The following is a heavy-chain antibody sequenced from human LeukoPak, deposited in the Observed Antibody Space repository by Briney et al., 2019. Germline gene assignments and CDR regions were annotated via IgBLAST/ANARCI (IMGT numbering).Heavy chain of an antibody. Sequence: GGSLRLSCAASGFTFSSYEMNWVRQAPGKGLEWVSYISSSGSTIYYADSVKGRFTISRDNAKNSLYLQMNSLRAEDTAVCYCARDGMAAAGPKGDYWGQGTLVTVSS. J-gene: IGHJ4*02. CDR2: ISSSGSTI. CDR3: ARDGMAAAGPKGDY. V-gene: IGHV3-48*03. D-gene: IGHD6-13*01. CDR1: GFTFSSYE.